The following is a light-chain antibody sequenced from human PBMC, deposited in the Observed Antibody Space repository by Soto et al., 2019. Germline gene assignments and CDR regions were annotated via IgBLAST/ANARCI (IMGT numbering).Light chain of an antibody. CDR3: QQYNTWPPTT. Sequence: EIVMTQSPATLSVSPGERATLSCRASQRIRRNLAWYQQKPGQAPRLLIFGASTRATGIPARFSGSGSGTEFTLTIDSLQSEDFAIYYCQQYNTWPPTTFGQGTKVDIK. J-gene: IGKJ1*01. CDR2: GAS. V-gene: IGKV3-15*01. CDR1: QRIRRN.